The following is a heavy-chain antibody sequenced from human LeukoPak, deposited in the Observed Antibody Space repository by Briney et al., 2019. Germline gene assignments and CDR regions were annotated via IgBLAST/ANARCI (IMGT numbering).Heavy chain of an antibody. CDR2: IYTAGAT. J-gene: IGHJ4*02. Sequence: ASETLSLTCAVYGGSFSGYYWSWIRQPAGKELEWIGRIYTAGATVYNPSLKSRVTLSVDTSKNQFSLNLSSMTAADTAVYYCARSGSGYDFEYWGQGTLVTVSS. V-gene: IGHV4-59*10. D-gene: IGHD3-22*01. CDR1: GGSFSGYY. CDR3: ARSGSGYDFEY.